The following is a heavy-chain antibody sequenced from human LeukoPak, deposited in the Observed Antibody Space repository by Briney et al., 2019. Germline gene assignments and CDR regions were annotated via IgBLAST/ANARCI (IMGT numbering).Heavy chain of an antibody. V-gene: IGHV4-59*01. CDR3: ARVVRRRYSSGWLAAFDI. D-gene: IGHD6-19*01. CDR2: IYYSGST. Sequence: PSETLSLTCTVSGGSISSYYWSWIRQPPGKGLEWIGYIYYSGSTNYNPSLKSRVTISVDTSKNQFSLKLSSVTAADTAVYHCARVVRRRYSSGWLAAFDIWGQGTMVTVSS. J-gene: IGHJ3*02. CDR1: GGSISSYY.